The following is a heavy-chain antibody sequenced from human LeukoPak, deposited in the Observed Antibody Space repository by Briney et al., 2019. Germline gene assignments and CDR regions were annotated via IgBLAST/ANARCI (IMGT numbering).Heavy chain of an antibody. D-gene: IGHD3-22*01. V-gene: IGHV3-74*01. Sequence: GGSLRLSCAASGFTFSSYWMHWVRQAPGKGLVWVSRINSDGSSTSYADSVKGRFTISRDNAKNTLYLQMNSLRAEDTAVYYCARLYYDSSGPLWGDYWGRGTLVTVSS. CDR3: ARLYYDSSGPLWGDY. J-gene: IGHJ4*02. CDR2: INSDGSST. CDR1: GFTFSSYW.